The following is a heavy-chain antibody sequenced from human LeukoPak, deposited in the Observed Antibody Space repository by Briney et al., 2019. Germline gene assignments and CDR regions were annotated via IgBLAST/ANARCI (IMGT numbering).Heavy chain of an antibody. Sequence: GGSLRLSCAASGFTFSSYAMSWVRQAPGKGLEWVSAISGSGGSTYYADFVKGRFTISRDNSKNTLYLQMNSLRAEDTAVYYCAKDEVYCSGGSCPTLYMDVWGKGTTVTVSS. V-gene: IGHV3-23*01. CDR1: GFTFSSYA. CDR2: ISGSGGST. D-gene: IGHD2-15*01. J-gene: IGHJ6*03. CDR3: AKDEVYCSGGSCPTLYMDV.